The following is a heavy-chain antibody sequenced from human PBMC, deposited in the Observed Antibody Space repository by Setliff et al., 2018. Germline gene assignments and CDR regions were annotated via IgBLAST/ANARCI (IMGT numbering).Heavy chain of an antibody. D-gene: IGHD2-21*01. J-gene: IGHJ4*02. CDR1: GFTFSSYS. CDR2: TSSSSYI. V-gene: IGHV3-21*06. CDR3: SSYLVS. Sequence: PGGSLRLSCAASGFTFSSYSMNWVRQAPGKGLEWVSSTSSSSYIYYADSVRGRFTVSRDNARNLLYLQMNSLRVDDTAVYYCSSYLVSWGQGALVTVS.